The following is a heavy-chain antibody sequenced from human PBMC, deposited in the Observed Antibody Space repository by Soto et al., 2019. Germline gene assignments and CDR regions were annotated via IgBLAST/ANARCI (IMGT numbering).Heavy chain of an antibody. CDR1: GFTFSSYA. Sequence: GWSLRLSCAASGFTFSSYAMSWVRQAPGKGLEWVSAISGSGGSTYYADSVKGRFTISRDNSKNTLYLQMNSLRAEDTAVYYCAKSVVLMVYAIYDYWGQGTMVTVS. D-gene: IGHD2-8*01. CDR2: ISGSGGST. J-gene: IGHJ4*02. CDR3: AKSVVLMVYAIYDY. V-gene: IGHV3-23*01.